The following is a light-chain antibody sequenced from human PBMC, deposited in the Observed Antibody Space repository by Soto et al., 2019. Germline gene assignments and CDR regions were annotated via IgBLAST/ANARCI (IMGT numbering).Light chain of an antibody. CDR3: QQYNNWWT. Sequence: EMVMTQSPATLSVSPGERATLSCRASQSVSRNLAWYQQKPGQAPRLLIYGASTRATGIPARFSGSGSGTEFILTISSLQSEDFAVYYCQQYNNWWTFXQGTKV. CDR2: GAS. CDR1: QSVSRN. J-gene: IGKJ1*01. V-gene: IGKV3-15*01.